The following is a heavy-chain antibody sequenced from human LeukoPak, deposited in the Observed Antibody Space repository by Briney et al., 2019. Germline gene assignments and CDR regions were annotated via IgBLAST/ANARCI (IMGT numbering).Heavy chain of an antibody. CDR3: ARHYYDSTRPPY. V-gene: IGHV5-10-1*01. CDR1: GYSFTSYW. CDR2: IDPSDSYT. Sequence: GESLKISCKGSGYSFTSYWISWVRQMPGKGLEWMGRIDPSDSYTNYSLSFQGHVTISADKSTSTAYLQWSSLKASDTAMYYCARHYYDSTRPPYWGQGTLVTVSS. J-gene: IGHJ4*02. D-gene: IGHD3-22*01.